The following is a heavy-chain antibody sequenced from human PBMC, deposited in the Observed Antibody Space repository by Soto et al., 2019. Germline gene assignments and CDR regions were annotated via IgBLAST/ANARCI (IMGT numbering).Heavy chain of an antibody. CDR2: IYASGSP. CDR3: ARGVRSSPPRY. CDR1: GGSISVYY. V-gene: IGHV4-59*01. Sequence: SETLSLTCTITGGSISVYYWSWVRQPPGHELEWIGYIYASGSPCYNPSLRSRVTISADTSKNQISLKLTSPTAADTAVYYCARGVRSSPPRYWGRGILVTVSS. J-gene: IGHJ4*02.